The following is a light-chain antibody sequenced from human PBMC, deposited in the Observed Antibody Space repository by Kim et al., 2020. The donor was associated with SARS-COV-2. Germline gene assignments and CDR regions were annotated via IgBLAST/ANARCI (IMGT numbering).Light chain of an antibody. CDR3: SSYTSSSTYV. CDR2: DVS. J-gene: IGLJ1*01. CDR1: SSDVGGYNY. Sequence: GHAITISCTGTSSDVGGYNYVSWYQQHPGEAPKLMIYDVSKRPSGVSNRFSGSKSGNTASLTISGLQAEDEADYYCSSYTSSSTYVFGTGTKVTVL. V-gene: IGLV2-14*04.